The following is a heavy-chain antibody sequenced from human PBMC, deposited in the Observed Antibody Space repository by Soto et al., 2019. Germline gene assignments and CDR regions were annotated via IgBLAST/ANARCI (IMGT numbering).Heavy chain of an antibody. CDR2: IYYSGST. D-gene: IGHD1-26*01. CDR1: GGSISSGGYY. V-gene: IGHV4-31*03. CDR3: ARDSSGSYPTFDY. J-gene: IGHJ4*02. Sequence: QVQLQESGPGLVKPSQTLSLTCTVSGGSISSGGYYWSWIRQHPGKGLEWIGYIYYSGSTYYNPSLKSRVTISVDTSKNQFSRKLSSVTAADTAVYYCARDSSGSYPTFDYWGQGTLVTVSS.